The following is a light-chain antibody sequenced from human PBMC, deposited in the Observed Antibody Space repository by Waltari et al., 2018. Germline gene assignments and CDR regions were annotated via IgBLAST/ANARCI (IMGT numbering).Light chain of an antibody. V-gene: IGKV3-15*01. J-gene: IGKJ1*01. CDR2: VAS. CDR1: QSVSSN. CDR3: QQYNNWWT. Sequence: EIVMTQSPATLSVSPGERATLSCRASQSVSSNLAWYQQKPGQAPRHLIYVASTRATGIQARCSGSGYGTEFTLTISSLQSEDFAVYYCQQYNNWWTFGQGTKVEIK.